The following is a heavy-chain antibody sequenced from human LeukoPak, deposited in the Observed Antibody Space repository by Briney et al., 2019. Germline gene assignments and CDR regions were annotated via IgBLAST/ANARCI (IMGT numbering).Heavy chain of an antibody. CDR2: IKQDGSEK. J-gene: IGHJ4*02. V-gene: IGHV3-7*01. D-gene: IGHD2-8*01. CDR1: GFTFSSYW. Sequence: GGSLRLSCAASGFTFSSYWMSWVRQAPGKGLEWVANIKQDGSEKYYVDSVKGRFTISRDNAKNSLYLQMNSLRAEDTAVYYCARVEYCTNGVCPEVFDYWGQGTLVTVSS. CDR3: ARVEYCTNGVCPEVFDY.